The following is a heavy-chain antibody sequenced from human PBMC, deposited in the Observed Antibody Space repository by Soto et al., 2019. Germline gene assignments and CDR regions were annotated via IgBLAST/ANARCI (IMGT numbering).Heavy chain of an antibody. V-gene: IGHV6-1*01. J-gene: IGHJ4*02. CDR3: AREIRYYESRDTWLDD. CDR2: TYYRSTWYN. CDR1: GDSVSGNSAA. Sequence: SQTLSLTCAISGDSVSGNSAAWNWIRQSPSRGLEWLGRTYYRSTWYNDYAVSVKSRITVTPDTSKNQFSLHLNSVTPEDTAVYYRAREIRYYESRDTWLDDSGRGALGTV. D-gene: IGHD3-3*01.